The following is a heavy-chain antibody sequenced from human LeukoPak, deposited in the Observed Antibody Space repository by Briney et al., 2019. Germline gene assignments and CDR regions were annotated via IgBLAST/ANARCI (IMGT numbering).Heavy chain of an antibody. J-gene: IGHJ3*02. V-gene: IGHV3-53*01. CDR2: IYSGGST. CDR1: GFTVSSNY. D-gene: IGHD3-22*01. Sequence: GGSLRLSCAASGFTVSSNYMSWVRQAPGKGLEWVSVIYSGGSTYYADSVKGRFTISRDNSKNTLYLQMNSLRAEDTAVYYCAGGGKSDYYDSSGYWYAFDIWGQGTMVTVSS. CDR3: AGGGKSDYYDSSGYWYAFDI.